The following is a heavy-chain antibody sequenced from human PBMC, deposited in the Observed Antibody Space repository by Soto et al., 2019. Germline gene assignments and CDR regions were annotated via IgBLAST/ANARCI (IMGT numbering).Heavy chain of an antibody. CDR2: IYWDDEK. Sequence: QITLRESGPTLVKPTQTLTLTCSFSGFSLSTLGEGVGWIRQPPGKALEWLALIYWDDEKRYSPSLATRLTITKDTSNNQVVLTLTNIHPMDTGTYYCARRHWVAPNWFDPWGQGTLVTVSS. V-gene: IGHV2-5*02. CDR1: GFSLSTLGEG. D-gene: IGHD7-27*01. CDR3: ARRHWVAPNWFDP. J-gene: IGHJ5*02.